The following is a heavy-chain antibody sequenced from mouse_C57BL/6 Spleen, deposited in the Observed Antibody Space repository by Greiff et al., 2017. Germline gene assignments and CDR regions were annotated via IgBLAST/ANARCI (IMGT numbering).Heavy chain of an antibody. V-gene: IGHV1-5*01. CDR3: TRPISYAMDY. J-gene: IGHJ4*01. Sequence: DVQLQESGTVLARPGASVKMSCKTSGYTFTSYWLHWVKQRPGQGLEWMGAIYPGNSDTSYNQKFKGKAKLTAVPSASTAYMELSSLTNEYSAVYYCTRPISYAMDYWGQGTSVTVSS. CDR1: GYTFTSYW. CDR2: IYPGNSDT.